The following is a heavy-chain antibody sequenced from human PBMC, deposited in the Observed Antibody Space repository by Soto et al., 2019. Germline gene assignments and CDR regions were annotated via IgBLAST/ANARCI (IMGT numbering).Heavy chain of an antibody. CDR1: GGTFSSYA. V-gene: IGHV1-69*13. D-gene: IGHD2-2*01. Sequence: GASVKVSCKASGGTFSSYAINWVRQAPGQGLEWMGGIIPIFGTANYAQKFQGRVTITADESTSTAYMELSSLRSEDTAVYYCARPVRIVVVPAAMNYYYGMDVWGQGTTVTVSS. CDR3: ARPVRIVVVPAAMNYYYGMDV. J-gene: IGHJ6*02. CDR2: IIPIFGTA.